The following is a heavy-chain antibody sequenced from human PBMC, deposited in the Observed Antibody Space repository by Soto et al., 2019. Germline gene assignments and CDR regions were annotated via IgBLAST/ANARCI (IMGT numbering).Heavy chain of an antibody. V-gene: IGHV3-15*01. J-gene: IGHJ6*02. CDR1: GFTFSNAW. Sequence: LRLSCAASGFTFSNAWMSWVRQAPGKGLEWVGRIKSKTDGGTTDYAAPVKGRSTISRDDSKNTLYLQMNSLKTEDTAVYYCTTEGHSSYWPYYYYYGMDVWGQGTTVTVSS. D-gene: IGHD2-15*01. CDR3: TTEGHSSYWPYYYYYGMDV. CDR2: IKSKTDGGTT.